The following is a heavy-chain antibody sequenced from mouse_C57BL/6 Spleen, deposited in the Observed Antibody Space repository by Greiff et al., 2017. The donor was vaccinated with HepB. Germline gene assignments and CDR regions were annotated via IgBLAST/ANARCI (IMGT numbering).Heavy chain of an antibody. J-gene: IGHJ2*01. D-gene: IGHD1-1*01. V-gene: IGHV5-4*01. CDR3: ARDRDYVRGYFDY. CDR2: ISDGGSYT. CDR1: GFTFSSYA. Sequence: DVMLVESGGGLVKPGGSLKLSCAASGFTFSSYAMSWVRQTPEKRLEWVATISDGGSYTYYPDNVKGRFTISRDNAKNNLYLQMSHLKSEDTAMYYCARDRDYVRGYFDYWGQGTTLTVSS.